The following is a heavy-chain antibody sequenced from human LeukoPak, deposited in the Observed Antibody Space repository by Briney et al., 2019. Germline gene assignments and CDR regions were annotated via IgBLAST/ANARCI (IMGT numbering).Heavy chain of an antibody. D-gene: IGHD4-11*01. J-gene: IGHJ5*02. CDR3: AKTRVPPGWFDP. CDR2: INPNSGGT. Sequence: ASVKVSCKASGGTFSSYAISWVRQAPGQGLEWMGWINPNSGGTNYAQKFQGRVTMTRDTSISTAYMELSRLRSDDTAVYYCAKTRVPPGWFDPWGQGTLVTVSS. CDR1: GGTFSSYA. V-gene: IGHV1-2*02.